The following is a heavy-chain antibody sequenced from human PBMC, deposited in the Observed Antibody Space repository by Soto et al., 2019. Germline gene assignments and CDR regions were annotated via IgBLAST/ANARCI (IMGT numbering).Heavy chain of an antibody. D-gene: IGHD3-22*01. CDR1: GGSISSGTYF. CDR2: IHYSGST. V-gene: IGHV4-39*01. CDR3: ARRPLSYYDSSGEGWFDP. Sequence: PSETLSLTCTVSGGSISSGTYFWSWIRQRPGKGLEWIGNIHYSGSTYYNPSLMSRVTISVDRSKNQFSLKLSSVTAADTAVYYCARRPLSYYDSSGEGWFDPWGQGTLVTVSS. J-gene: IGHJ5*02.